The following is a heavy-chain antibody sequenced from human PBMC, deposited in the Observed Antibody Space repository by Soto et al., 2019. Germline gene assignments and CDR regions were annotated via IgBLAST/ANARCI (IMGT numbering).Heavy chain of an antibody. V-gene: IGHV2-26*01. CDR2: IFSNDEK. J-gene: IGHJ4*02. D-gene: IGHD1-26*01. Sequence: QVTLKESGPVLVKPTETLTLTCSVSGLSLRNARMGVSWIRQPPGKALEWLAHIFSNDEKSYSTSLKSRLSISKDTSKSQVVLTMTNMDPVDTATYYCARIEVGATHFDYWGQGTLVTVSS. CDR3: ARIEVGATHFDY. CDR1: GLSLRNARMG.